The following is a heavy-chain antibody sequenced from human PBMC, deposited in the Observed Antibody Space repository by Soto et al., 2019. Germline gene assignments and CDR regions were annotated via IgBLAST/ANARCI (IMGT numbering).Heavy chain of an antibody. CDR1: GGTFSSMA. Sequence: QVQLLQSGPEVKKPGSSVRLSCKASGGTFSSMALIWVRQAPGQGLEWMGGITPIFGTTNYAQSFQDRLTLTADEATTITYMELTNLTPDDSAVYYCAMKGDYVRGWFVPWGLGTLDTVS. CDR2: ITPIFGTT. J-gene: IGHJ5*02. D-gene: IGHD3-16*01. V-gene: IGHV1-69*01. CDR3: AMKGDYVRGWFVP.